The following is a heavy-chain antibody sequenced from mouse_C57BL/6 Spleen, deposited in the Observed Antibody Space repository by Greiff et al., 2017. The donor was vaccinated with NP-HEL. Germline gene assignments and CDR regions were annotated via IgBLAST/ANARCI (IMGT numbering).Heavy chain of an antibody. V-gene: IGHV5-6*02. D-gene: IGHD1-1*01. CDR3: ARQGITTVVRVFDY. CDR1: GFTFSSYG. Sequence: EVKLVESGGDLVKPGGSLKLSCAASGFTFSSYGMSWVRQTPDKRLEWVATISSGGSYTYYPDSVKGRFTISRDNAKNTLDLQMSSLKSEDTAMYYCARQGITTVVRVFDYWGQGTTLTVSS. CDR2: ISSGGSYT. J-gene: IGHJ2*01.